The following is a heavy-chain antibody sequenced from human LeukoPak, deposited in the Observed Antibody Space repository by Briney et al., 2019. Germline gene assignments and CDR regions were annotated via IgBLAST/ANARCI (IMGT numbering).Heavy chain of an antibody. D-gene: IGHD3-22*01. CDR1: GFTFSSYS. CDR2: ISSSSSYI. Sequence: GGSLRLSCAASGFTFSSYSMNWVRQAPGKGLEWVSSISSSSSYIYYADSVKGRFTISRDNAKNSLYLQMNSLRAEDTAVYYCAKSPQYYYDSSGAMAFDWGQGTLVTVSS. J-gene: IGHJ4*02. V-gene: IGHV3-21*04. CDR3: AKSPQYYYDSSGAMAFD.